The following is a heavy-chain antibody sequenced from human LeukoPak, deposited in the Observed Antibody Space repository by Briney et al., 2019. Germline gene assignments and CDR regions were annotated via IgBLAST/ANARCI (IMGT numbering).Heavy chain of an antibody. J-gene: IGHJ5*02. CDR1: GFTFSSYA. V-gene: IGHV3-23*01. Sequence: GGSLRLSCAASGFTFSSYAMSWVRQAPGKGLEWVSAISGSGGSTYYADSVKARFTISRDNSKNTLYLQMNSLRAEDTAVYYCARWYYYETSGLYYGSFDNWGQGTLVTVSS. D-gene: IGHD3-22*01. CDR2: ISGSGGST. CDR3: ARWYYYETSGLYYGSFDN.